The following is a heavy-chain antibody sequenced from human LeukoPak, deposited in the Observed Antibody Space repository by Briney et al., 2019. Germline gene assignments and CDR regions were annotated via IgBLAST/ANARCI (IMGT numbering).Heavy chain of an antibody. D-gene: IGHD3-3*01. CDR1: GFTFSSYW. CDR3: ARAEGDFWSGYYSLDY. CDR2: INSDGSST. J-gene: IGHJ4*02. Sequence: GGSLRLSCAASGFTFSSYWMHWVRQAPGKGLVWVSRINSDGSSTTYADSVKGRFTISRDNAKNTLYLQMNGLRAEDTAVYYCARAEGDFWSGYYSLDYWGQGTLVTVSS. V-gene: IGHV3-74*01.